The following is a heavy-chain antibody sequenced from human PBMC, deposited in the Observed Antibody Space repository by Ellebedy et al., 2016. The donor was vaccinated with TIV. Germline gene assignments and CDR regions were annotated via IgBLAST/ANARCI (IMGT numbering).Heavy chain of an antibody. D-gene: IGHD2-2*01. CDR2: ISYDGSNK. CDR3: ARVVVPVDYYYGMDV. CDR1: GFTFSSYA. V-gene: IGHV3-30-3*01. J-gene: IGHJ6*02. Sequence: GESLKISXAASGFTFSSYAMHWVRQAPGKGLEWVAVISYDGSNKYYADSVKGRFTISRDNSKNTLYLQMNSLRAEDTAVYYCARVVVPVDYYYGMDVWGQGTTVAVSS.